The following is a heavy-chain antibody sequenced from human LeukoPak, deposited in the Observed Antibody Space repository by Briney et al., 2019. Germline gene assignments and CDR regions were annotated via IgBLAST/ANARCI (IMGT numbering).Heavy chain of an antibody. D-gene: IGHD3-3*01. V-gene: IGHV4-34*01. Sequence: SETLSLTCAVYGGSFSGCYWSWIRQPPGKGLEWIGEINHSGSTNYNPSLKSRVTISVDTSKNQFSLKLSSVTAADTAVYYCASRPIFDYWGQGTLVTVSS. J-gene: IGHJ4*02. CDR3: ASRPIFDY. CDR2: INHSGST. CDR1: GGSFSGCY.